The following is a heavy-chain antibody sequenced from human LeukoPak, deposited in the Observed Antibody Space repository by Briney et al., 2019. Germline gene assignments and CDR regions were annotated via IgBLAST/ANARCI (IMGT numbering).Heavy chain of an antibody. Sequence: GALRILCGSPGINLQNYLVERVRQAPGKGLVWVSRINSDETSTNYADSVMGRFTISRDNAKNTLYLQMNSLRAKDTAVYYCARVGGDDYVWGSYRSGIDSWGQGTLVTVSS. CDR2: INSDETST. D-gene: IGHD3-16*02. CDR1: GINLQNYL. CDR3: ARVGGDDYVWGSYRSGIDS. J-gene: IGHJ4*02. V-gene: IGHV3-74*01.